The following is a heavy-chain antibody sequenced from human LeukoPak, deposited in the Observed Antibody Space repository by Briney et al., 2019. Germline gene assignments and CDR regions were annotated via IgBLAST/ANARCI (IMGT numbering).Heavy chain of an antibody. CDR1: GGSISSSTYY. V-gene: IGHV4-39*07. D-gene: IGHD1-26*01. Sequence: SETLSLTCTVSGGSISSSTYYWGWIRQPPGKGLEWIGSMYYSGSTYYNPSLTSRVTISVDTSKNQFSLNLSSVTAADTAVYYCARDTVGATFPGAFDIWGQGTMVTVPS. CDR3: ARDTVGATFPGAFDI. J-gene: IGHJ3*02. CDR2: MYYSGST.